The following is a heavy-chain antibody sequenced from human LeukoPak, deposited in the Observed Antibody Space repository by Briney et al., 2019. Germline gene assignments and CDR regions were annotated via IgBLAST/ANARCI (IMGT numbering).Heavy chain of an antibody. J-gene: IGHJ3*02. Sequence: PSETLSLTCAVFGGSFSGYYWSWIRQPPGKGLEWIGYIYYTGSANYNPSLKSRVTISVDTSKNQFSLKLSSVTAADTAVYYCARGVPGWEAFDIWGQGTMVTVSS. V-gene: IGHV4-59*01. CDR1: GGSFSGYY. CDR2: IYYTGSA. D-gene: IGHD1-26*01. CDR3: ARGVPGWEAFDI.